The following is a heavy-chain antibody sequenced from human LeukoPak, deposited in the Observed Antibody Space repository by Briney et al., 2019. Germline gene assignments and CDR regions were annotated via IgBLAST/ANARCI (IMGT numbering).Heavy chain of an antibody. CDR1: GFTFSSYG. V-gene: IGHV3-33*01. CDR3: ARAYYYDSSGPLDY. CDR2: IWYDGSNK. Sequence: GGSLRLSCAASGFTFSSYGMHWVRQAPGKGLEWVAVIWYDGSNKYYADSVKGRFTISRDNPKNTLYLQMNSLRAEDTAVYYCARAYYYDSSGPLDYWGQGTLVTVSS. J-gene: IGHJ4*02. D-gene: IGHD3-22*01.